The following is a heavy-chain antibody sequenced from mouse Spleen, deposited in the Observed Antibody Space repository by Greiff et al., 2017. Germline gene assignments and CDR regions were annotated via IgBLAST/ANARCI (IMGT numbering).Heavy chain of an antibody. CDR2: INPNNGGT. CDR1: GYTFTDYN. J-gene: IGHJ2*01. D-gene: IGHD1-2*01. V-gene: IGHV1-18*01. Sequence: EVKLQESGPELVKPGASVKIPCKASGYTFTDYNMDWVKQSHGKSLEWIGDINPNNGGTIYNQKFKGKATLTVDKSSSTAYMELRSLTSEDTAVYYCARGGLNYGYSRNYFDYWGQGTTLTVSS. CDR3: ARGGLNYGYSRNYFDY.